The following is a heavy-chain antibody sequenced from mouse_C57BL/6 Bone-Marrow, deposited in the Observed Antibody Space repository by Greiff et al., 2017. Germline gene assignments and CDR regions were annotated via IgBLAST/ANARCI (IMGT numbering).Heavy chain of an antibody. V-gene: IGHV1-64*01. CDR3: ARSSSTVVATDWYFDV. CDR1: GYTFTSYW. J-gene: IGHJ1*03. CDR2: IHPNSGST. Sequence: VQLQQPGAELVKPGASVTLSCKASGYTFTSYWMHWVKQRPGQGLEWIGMIHPNSGSTNYNEQFKSKATLTVDKSSSTAYMQLSSLTSEDSAVYYCARSSSTVVATDWYFDVWGTGTTVTVSS. D-gene: IGHD1-1*01.